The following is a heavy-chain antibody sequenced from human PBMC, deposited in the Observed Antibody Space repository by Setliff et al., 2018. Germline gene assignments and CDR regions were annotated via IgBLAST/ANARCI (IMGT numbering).Heavy chain of an antibody. CDR3: ARHHRGVIISWFDP. J-gene: IGHJ5*02. V-gene: IGHV4-39*01. CDR1: GGSISNSSYY. D-gene: IGHD3-10*01. CDR2: IYYSGST. Sequence: SETLSLTCTVSGGSISNSSYYWGWIRQPPGKGLEWIGSIYYSGSTYYNPSLKSRVTISVDTSKNQFSLKLSSVTAADTAVYYCARHHRGVIISWFDPWGQGTLVTVSS.